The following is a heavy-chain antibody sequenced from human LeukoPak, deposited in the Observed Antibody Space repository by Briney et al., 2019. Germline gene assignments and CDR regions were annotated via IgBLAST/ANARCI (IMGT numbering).Heavy chain of an antibody. D-gene: IGHD2-15*01. CDR2: IRYDGSDK. J-gene: IGHJ4*02. Sequence: GGSLRPSCAASGFTFTIYGMHWVRQAPGKGLEWVAFIRYDGSDKYYADSVRGRFTISRDNSENTVYLQMNSLRAEDTAVYYCAKDLRGYCSGGSCKTIDYWGQGTLVTVSS. V-gene: IGHV3-30*02. CDR1: GFTFTIYG. CDR3: AKDLRGYCSGGSCKTIDY.